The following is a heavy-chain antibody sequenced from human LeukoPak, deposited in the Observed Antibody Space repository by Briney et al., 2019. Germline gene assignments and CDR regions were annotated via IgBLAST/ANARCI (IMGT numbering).Heavy chain of an antibody. CDR1: GFTFTNYA. V-gene: IGHV3-23*01. D-gene: IGHD5-12*01. J-gene: IGHJ3*02. CDR3: ARVAWPDAFDI. CDR2: ISSSSGDT. Sequence: PGESLRLSCAASGFTFTNYAMGWVRQAPGKGLEWVSTISSSSGDTYYADSVKGRLTVSRDNSKNTLYLQMNGLRAEDTAVYYCARVAWPDAFDIWGQGTRVTVS.